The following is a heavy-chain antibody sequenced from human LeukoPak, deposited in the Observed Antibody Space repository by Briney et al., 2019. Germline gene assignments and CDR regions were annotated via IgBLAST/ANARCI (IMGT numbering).Heavy chain of an antibody. V-gene: IGHV3-48*03. CDR1: GFTFNIFD. CDR3: ARDRVHGPGYLGL. CDR2: ITGGGSTI. J-gene: IGHJ4*02. D-gene: IGHD3-10*01. Sequence: GGSLRLSCAASGFTFNIFDMNWVRQAPGKGLEWVSFITGGGSTIYYTDSVKGRFTVSRDNANNSLYLQMTSLRAEDTAVYYCARDRVHGPGYLGLRGQGTPVTVSS.